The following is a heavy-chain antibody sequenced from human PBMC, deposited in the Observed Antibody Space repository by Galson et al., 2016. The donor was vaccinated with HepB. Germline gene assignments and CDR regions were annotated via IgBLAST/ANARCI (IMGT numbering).Heavy chain of an antibody. CDR2: MNPHSGNT. CDR1: GYTFTGHD. Sequence: SVKVSCKASGYTFTGHDIHWVRRATGQGLDWMGWMNPHSGNTGYAQNFQGRLTMTRDTSISTAYLEVSSLTSEDSAMYYCAREVRQYGSGSFLDYWGQGTLVTVSS. V-gene: IGHV1-8*01. J-gene: IGHJ4*02. CDR3: AREVRQYGSGSFLDY. D-gene: IGHD3-10*01.